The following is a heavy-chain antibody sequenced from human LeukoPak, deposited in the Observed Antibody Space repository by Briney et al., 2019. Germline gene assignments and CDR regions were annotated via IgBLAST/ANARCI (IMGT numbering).Heavy chain of an antibody. CDR1: GFTFSSYA. J-gene: IGHJ4*02. Sequence: GGSLRPSCAASGFTFSSYAMHWVRQAPGRGLEWVAVISYDGSNKYYADSVKGRFTISRDNSKNTLYLQMNSLRAEDTAVYYCARGMPPTYSSGWYHFDYWGQGTLVTVSS. CDR2: ISYDGSNK. D-gene: IGHD6-19*01. CDR3: ARGMPPTYSSGWYHFDY. V-gene: IGHV3-30*01.